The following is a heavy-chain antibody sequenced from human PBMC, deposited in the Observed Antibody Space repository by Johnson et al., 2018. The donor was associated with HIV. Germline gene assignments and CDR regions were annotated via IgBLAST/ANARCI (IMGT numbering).Heavy chain of an antibody. J-gene: IGHJ3*02. CDR2: IYSGGST. CDR3: ARDRAIGGWSIDI. D-gene: IGHD2-15*01. V-gene: IGHV3-66*01. CDR1: GFSVSSNY. Sequence: VQLVESGGGVVRPGGSLRLSCAASGFSVSSNYMSWVRQAPGKGLEWVSVIYSGGSTYYADSVKGRFTISRDSSKNTLYLQMNSLRAEDTALYYCARDRAIGGWSIDIWGQGTMVTVSS.